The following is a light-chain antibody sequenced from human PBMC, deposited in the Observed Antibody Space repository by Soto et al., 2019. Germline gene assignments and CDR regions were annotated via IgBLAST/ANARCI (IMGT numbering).Light chain of an antibody. CDR1: SSDIGAYDY. V-gene: IGLV2-14*03. CDR2: DVR. CDR3: SSYSGSSTLL. Sequence: QSALTQPASVSGSPGQSITISCSGTSSDIGAYDYVCWYQQHPGKAPKLMIYDVRVRPSGVSVRFSGSKSGDTASLTISGLQAEDEAHYYCSSYSGSSTLLFGGGTQLTVL. J-gene: IGLJ2*01.